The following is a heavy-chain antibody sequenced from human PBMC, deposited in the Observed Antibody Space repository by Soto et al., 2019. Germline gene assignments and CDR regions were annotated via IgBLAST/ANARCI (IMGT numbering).Heavy chain of an antibody. J-gene: IGHJ4*02. CDR3: ATSQKGYNWNYFDH. CDR2: TSYTGFT. Sequence: SETLSLTCFVSGGSVTSHHWSWIRQFPGQGLEWIAYTSYTGFTSYNPSLESRVSVSVDTSKNQFSLKVSGVSAADTAVYYCATSQKGYNWNYFDHWGQGALVTVSS. D-gene: IGHD1-20*01. CDR1: GGSVTSHH. V-gene: IGHV4-59*04.